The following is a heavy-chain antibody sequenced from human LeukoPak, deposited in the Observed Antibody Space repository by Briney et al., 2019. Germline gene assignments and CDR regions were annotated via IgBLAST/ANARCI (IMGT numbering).Heavy chain of an antibody. V-gene: IGHV4-59*01. CDR1: GGSINSYY. J-gene: IGHJ4*02. Sequence: SETLSLTCTVSGGSINSYYWSWIRQPPGKGLEWIGYISYSGSTNNNPSLKSRVTISLATSKKQFFLKLNSVTAADTALYYCARGTAVWGQGTLVPVSS. CDR2: ISYSGST. CDR3: ARGTAV. D-gene: IGHD2-21*02.